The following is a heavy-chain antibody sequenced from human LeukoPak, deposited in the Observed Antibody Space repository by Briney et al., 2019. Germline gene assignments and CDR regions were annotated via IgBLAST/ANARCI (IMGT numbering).Heavy chain of an antibody. CDR3: ARDFATSDYDGDAFDI. D-gene: IGHD4-23*01. Sequence: SETLSLTCAVSGGSISSSSYYWGWIRQPPGKGLEWIGSIYYSGSTYYNPSLKSRVTISVDTSKNQFSLKLSSVTAADTAVYYCARDFATSDYDGDAFDIWGQGTMVTVSS. CDR1: GGSISSSSYY. CDR2: IYYSGST. J-gene: IGHJ3*02. V-gene: IGHV4-39*07.